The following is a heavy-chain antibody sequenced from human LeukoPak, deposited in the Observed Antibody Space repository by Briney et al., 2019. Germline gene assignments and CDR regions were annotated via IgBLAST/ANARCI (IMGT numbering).Heavy chain of an antibody. CDR2: MNPNSGNT. D-gene: IGHD6-13*01. CDR3: AREGAQLAPDY. CDR1: GYTFTSYD. V-gene: IGHV1-8*01. Sequence: ASVKVSCKASGYTFTSYDINWVRQATGQGLEWMGWMNPNSGNTGYAQKFQGRVTMTRNTSISTAYMELSSLRSEGTAVYYFAREGAQLAPDYWGQGTLVTVSS. J-gene: IGHJ4*02.